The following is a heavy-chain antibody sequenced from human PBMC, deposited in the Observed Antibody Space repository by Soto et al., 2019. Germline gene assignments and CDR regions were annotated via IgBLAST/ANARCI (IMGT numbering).Heavy chain of an antibody. D-gene: IGHD6-13*01. CDR1: GFTFSSYS. J-gene: IGHJ5*02. CDR2: ISSSSSYM. Sequence: GGSLRLSCAASGFTFSSYSMNWVRQAPGKGLEWVSSISSSSSYMYYADSVKGRFTISRDNAKNSLYLQMNSLRAEDTAVYYCARETYSSSWFNWFDPWGQGTLVTVSS. V-gene: IGHV3-21*01. CDR3: ARETYSSSWFNWFDP.